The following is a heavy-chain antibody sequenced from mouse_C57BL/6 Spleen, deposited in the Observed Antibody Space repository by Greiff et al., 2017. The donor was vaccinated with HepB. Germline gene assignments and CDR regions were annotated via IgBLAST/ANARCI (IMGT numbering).Heavy chain of an antibody. CDR1: GYTFTSYW. Sequence: QVQLQQPGAELVKPGASVKLSCKASGYTFTSYWMQWVKQRPGQGLEWIGEIDPSDSYTNYNQKFKGKATLTVDTSSSTAYMQLSSLTSEDSAVYYCARWRGIPYWGQGTTLTVSS. CDR2: IDPSDSYT. V-gene: IGHV1-50*01. CDR3: ARWRGIPY. J-gene: IGHJ2*01.